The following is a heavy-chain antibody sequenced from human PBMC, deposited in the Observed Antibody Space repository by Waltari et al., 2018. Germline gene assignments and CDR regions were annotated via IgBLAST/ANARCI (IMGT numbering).Heavy chain of an antibody. CDR1: GGSISSSSYY. J-gene: IGHJ4*02. CDR3: ARFRRIMITFGGVWDY. CDR2: IYYSGST. D-gene: IGHD3-16*01. V-gene: IGHV4-39*07. Sequence: QLQLQESGPGLVKPSETLSLTCTVSGGSISSSSYYWGWIRQPPGKGLEWIGSIYYSGSTYYNPSLKSRVTISVDTSKNQFSLKLSSVTAADTAVYYCARFRRIMITFGGVWDYWGQGTLVTVSS.